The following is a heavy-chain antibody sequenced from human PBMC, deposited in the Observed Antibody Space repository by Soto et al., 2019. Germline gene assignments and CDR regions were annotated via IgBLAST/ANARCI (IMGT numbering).Heavy chain of an antibody. D-gene: IGHD3-22*01. CDR2: ISGSGGST. CDR1: GFTFSSYA. J-gene: IGHJ4*02. V-gene: IGHV3-23*01. CDR3: ANKGNYYDSSGYQPLDY. Sequence: GGSLRLSCAASGFTFSSYAMSWVRQAPGKGLEWVSAISGSGGSTYYADSVKGRFTISRDNSKNTLYLQMNSLRAEDTAVYYCANKGNYYDSSGYQPLDYWGQGTLVTVSS.